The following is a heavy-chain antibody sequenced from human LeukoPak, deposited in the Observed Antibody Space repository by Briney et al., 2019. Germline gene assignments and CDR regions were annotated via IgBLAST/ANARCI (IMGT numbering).Heavy chain of an antibody. Sequence: PGGSLRLSCAASGFSFELHWMHWVRQAPGKGLEWVSSITSSSSYIYYADSLKGRSTISRDNAKNSLYLQMNSLRAEDTAVYYCARDLLYYDSSGGDYWGQGTLVTVSS. CDR1: GFSFELHW. CDR3: ARDLLYYDSSGGDY. J-gene: IGHJ4*02. CDR2: ITSSSSYI. D-gene: IGHD3-22*01. V-gene: IGHV3-21*01.